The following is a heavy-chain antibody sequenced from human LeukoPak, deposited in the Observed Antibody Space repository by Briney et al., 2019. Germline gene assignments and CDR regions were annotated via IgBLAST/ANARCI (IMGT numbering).Heavy chain of an antibody. J-gene: IGHJ5*02. CDR2: INPNSGAT. V-gene: IGHV1-2*02. CDR3: ARCPLVRGVILPWFDP. Sequence: GASVKVSCKASGYTFTGYFMHWMRQAPGQGLEWMAWINPNSGATNYAPKFQGRVTLTRDTSITTAYMELSRLRSDDTAVYYCARCPLVRGVILPWFDPWGQGTLVTVSS. D-gene: IGHD3-10*01. CDR1: GYTFTGYF.